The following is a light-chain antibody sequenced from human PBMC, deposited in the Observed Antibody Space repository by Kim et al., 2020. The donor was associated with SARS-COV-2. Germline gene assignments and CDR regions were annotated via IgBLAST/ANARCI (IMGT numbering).Light chain of an antibody. V-gene: IGKV3-20*01. CDR1: QSVSSSY. CDR2: GAS. Sequence: EIVLTQSPGTLSLSPGERATLSCRASQSVSSSYLAWYQQKPGQAPRLLIYGASSRATGIPDRFSGSGSGTDFTLTISRLEPEDFAVYYCQQYGRPPFGQGTRLEIK. J-gene: IGKJ5*01. CDR3: QQYGRPP.